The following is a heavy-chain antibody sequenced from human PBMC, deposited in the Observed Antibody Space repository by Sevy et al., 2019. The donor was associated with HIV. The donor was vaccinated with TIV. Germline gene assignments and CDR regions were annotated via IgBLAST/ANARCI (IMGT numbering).Heavy chain of an antibody. V-gene: IGHV1-18*04. CDR2: ISPHNGDT. Sequence: ASVKVSCKASGYTFTTYRITWVRQAPGQGLEWMGWISPHNGDTNYAQKDRGGVTMTTDTSTNTAYMELRSLRSDDTAVYYCARAFCSGGRCYSLAYWGQGTLVTVSS. D-gene: IGHD2-15*01. CDR3: ARAFCSGGRCYSLAY. CDR1: GYTFTTYR. J-gene: IGHJ4*02.